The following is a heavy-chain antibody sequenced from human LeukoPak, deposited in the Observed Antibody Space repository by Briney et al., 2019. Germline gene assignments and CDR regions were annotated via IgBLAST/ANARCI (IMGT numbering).Heavy chain of an antibody. CDR2: INHSGST. CDR1: GGSFSGYY. V-gene: IGHV4-34*01. Sequence: SETLSLTCAVYGGSFSGYYWSWIRQPPGKGLEWIGEINHSGSTNYNPSLKSRVTISVDTSKNQFSLKLSSVTAADTAVYYCARGRPILLWFGELSHPFDYWGQGTLVTVSS. D-gene: IGHD3-10*01. CDR3: ARGRPILLWFGELSHPFDY. J-gene: IGHJ4*02.